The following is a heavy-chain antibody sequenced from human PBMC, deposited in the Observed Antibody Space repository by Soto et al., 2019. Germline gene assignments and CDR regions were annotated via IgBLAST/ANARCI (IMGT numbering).Heavy chain of an antibody. J-gene: IGHJ3*02. Sequence: GESLKISCKGSGYSFTSYWISWVRQMPGKGLEWMGRIDPSDSYTNYSPSFQGHVTISADKSISTAYLQWSSLKASDTAMYYCARLSNDYVWGSYRSPASFDIWGQGTMVTVSS. D-gene: IGHD3-16*02. CDR2: IDPSDSYT. V-gene: IGHV5-10-1*01. CDR1: GYSFTSYW. CDR3: ARLSNDYVWGSYRSPASFDI.